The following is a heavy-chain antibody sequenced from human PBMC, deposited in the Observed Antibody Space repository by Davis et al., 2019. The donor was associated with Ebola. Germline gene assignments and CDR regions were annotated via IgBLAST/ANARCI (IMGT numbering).Heavy chain of an antibody. V-gene: IGHV4-59*01. CDR1: GGSFSGYY. CDR2: IYYSGST. D-gene: IGHD2-8*02. Sequence: MPSETLSLTCAVYGGSFSGYYWSWIRQPPGKGLEWIGYIYYSGSTNYNPSLKSRVTISVDTSKNQFSLKLSSVTAADTAVYYCARVQGRDIVLVVYATGGWFDPWGQGTLVTVSS. CDR3: ARVQGRDIVLVVYATGGWFDP. J-gene: IGHJ5*02.